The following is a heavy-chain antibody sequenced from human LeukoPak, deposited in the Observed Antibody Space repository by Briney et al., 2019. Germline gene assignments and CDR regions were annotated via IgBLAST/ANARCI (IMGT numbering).Heavy chain of an antibody. CDR2: ISSSSSYI. Sequence: TGGSLRLSCAASGFTFSSYSMNWVRHAPGKGLEWVSSISSSSSYIYYADSVKGRFTISRDNAKNSLYLQMNSLRAEDTAVYYCARGVYSDPFVFNYWGQGTLVTVSS. CDR1: GFTFSSYS. J-gene: IGHJ4*02. D-gene: IGHD1-26*01. V-gene: IGHV3-21*01. CDR3: ARGVYSDPFVFNY.